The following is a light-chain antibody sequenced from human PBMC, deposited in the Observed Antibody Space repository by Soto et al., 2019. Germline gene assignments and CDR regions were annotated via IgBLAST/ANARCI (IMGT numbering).Light chain of an antibody. J-gene: IGKJ1*01. CDR3: QQYGSSPPWT. Sequence: SQSTATLSLSPGERATLSCRASQSVSSSYLAWYQQKPGQAPRLLIYGASSRATGIPDRFSGSGSGTDFTLTISRLEPEDFAVYYCQQYGSSPPWTFGQRTKVDIK. CDR2: GAS. V-gene: IGKV3-20*01. CDR1: QSVSSSY.